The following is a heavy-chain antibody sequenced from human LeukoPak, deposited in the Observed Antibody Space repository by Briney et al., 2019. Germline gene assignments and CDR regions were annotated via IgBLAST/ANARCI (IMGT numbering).Heavy chain of an antibody. CDR1: GFTFSSHA. D-gene: IGHD3-3*01. J-gene: IGHJ4*02. CDR2: IGGLGGST. CDR3: ARDPGVVALHYFDY. Sequence: GGSLRLSCAASGFTFSSHAMGWVRQAPGKGLEWVSGIGGLGGSTYYAGSVKGRFTISRDNSQNTLYLHMNSLRADDTAVYYCARDPGVVALHYFDYWGQGSLVTVSS. V-gene: IGHV3-23*01.